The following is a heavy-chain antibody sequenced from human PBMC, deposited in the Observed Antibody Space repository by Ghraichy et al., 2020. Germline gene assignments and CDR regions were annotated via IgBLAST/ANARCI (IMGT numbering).Heavy chain of an antibody. J-gene: IGHJ6*02. CDR2: TYYRSKWYN. V-gene: IGHV6-1*01. D-gene: IGHD1-7*01. CDR1: GDSVSSNSAA. CDR3: ARARELELRLYYGMDV. Sequence: SETLSLTCAISGDSVSSNSAAWNWIRQSPSRGLEWLGRTYYRSKWYNDYAVSVKSRITINPDTSKNQFSLQLNSVTPEDTAVYYCARARELELRLYYGMDVWGQGTTVTVSS.